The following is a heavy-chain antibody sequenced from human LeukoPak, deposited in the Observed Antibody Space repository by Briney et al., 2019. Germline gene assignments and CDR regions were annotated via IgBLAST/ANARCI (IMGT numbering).Heavy chain of an antibody. CDR2: ISYDGSNK. D-gene: IGHD3-22*01. CDR1: GFTFSSYA. Sequence: GGSLRLSCAASGFTFSSYAMSWVRQAPGKGLEWVAVISYDGSNKYYADSVKGRFTISRDNSKNTLYLQMNNLRAEDTAVYYCAKKGYDSSGYYYADAFDIWGQGTMVTVSS. CDR3: AKKGYDSSGYYYADAFDI. J-gene: IGHJ3*02. V-gene: IGHV3-30*18.